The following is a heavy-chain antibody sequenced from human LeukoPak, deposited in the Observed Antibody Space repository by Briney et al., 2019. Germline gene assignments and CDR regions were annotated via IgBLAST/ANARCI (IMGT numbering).Heavy chain of an antibody. CDR1: VFTFDDYG. CDR2: INWNGGST. Sequence: GGSLRLSCAASVFTFDDYGMSWVRQAPGKGLEWVSGINWNGGSTGYADSVKGLFTISRDNAKNSLYPQMNSLRAEHTALYYCARSGGAYYYYYYYMDVWGKGTTVTVSS. CDR3: ARSGGAYYYYYYYMDV. J-gene: IGHJ6*03. D-gene: IGHD3-10*01. V-gene: IGHV3-20*04.